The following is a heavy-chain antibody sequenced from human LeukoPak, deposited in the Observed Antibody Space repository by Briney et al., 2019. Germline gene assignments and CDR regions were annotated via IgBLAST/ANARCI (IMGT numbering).Heavy chain of an antibody. J-gene: IGHJ2*01. CDR2: ISYDGSNK. V-gene: IGHV3-30*04. D-gene: IGHD6-19*01. Sequence: GRSLRLSCAASGFTFSSYAMHWVRQAPGKGLEWVAVISYDGSNKYYADSVKGRFTISRDNSKNTLYLQMNSLRAEDTAVYYCARDRYSSGWFRTERYFDLWGRGTLVTVSS. CDR3: ARDRYSSGWFRTERYFDL. CDR1: GFTFSSYA.